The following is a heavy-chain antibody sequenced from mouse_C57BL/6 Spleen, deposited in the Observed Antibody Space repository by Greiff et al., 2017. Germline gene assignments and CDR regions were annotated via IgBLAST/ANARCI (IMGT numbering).Heavy chain of an antibody. CDR3: ARVYYSNLYWYLNV. J-gene: IGHJ1*03. CDR2: INPSTGGT. Sequence: DVHLVESGPELVKPGASVKISCKASGYSFTGYYMNWVKQSPENSLEWIGAINPSTGGTTYNQKFKAKATLTVDKSSSTAYMQLKSLTSEDSAVYYCARVYYSNLYWYLNVEGTGSTVA. V-gene: IGHV1-42*01. CDR1: GYSFTGYY. D-gene: IGHD2-5*01.